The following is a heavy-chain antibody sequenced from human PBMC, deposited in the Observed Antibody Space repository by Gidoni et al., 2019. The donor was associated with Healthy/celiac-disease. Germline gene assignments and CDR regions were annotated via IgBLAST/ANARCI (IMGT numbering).Heavy chain of an antibody. CDR2: SSGSGGST. J-gene: IGHJ5*02. CDR1: GFTFSSDA. Sequence: DVQLLESGGGLVQPGGSVRLSCAAAGFTFSSDAMSWVRQAPGKGREGVSASSGSGGSTYYADSVKGRFTISRDNSKNTLYLQMNSLRAEDTAVYYCAKDRVLYYYDSSGWGWFDPWGQGTLVTVSS. V-gene: IGHV3-23*01. CDR3: AKDRVLYYYDSSGWGWFDP. D-gene: IGHD3-22*01.